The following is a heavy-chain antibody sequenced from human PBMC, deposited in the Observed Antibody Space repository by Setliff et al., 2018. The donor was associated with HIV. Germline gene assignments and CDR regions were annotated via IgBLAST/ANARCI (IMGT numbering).Heavy chain of an antibody. V-gene: IGHV3-11*04. D-gene: IGHD3-3*01. J-gene: IGHJ4*02. CDR1: GFTFSHYY. CDR3: AKDPGRFGVVTPFDN. CDR2: ISGSGTTI. Sequence: GGSLRLSCAASGFTFSHYYMSWIRQAPGKGLQWVSDISGSGTTIYYADSVKGRFTISRDNAKNSLYLQMNSLRAEDTAVYYCAKDPGRFGVVTPFDNWGQGALVTVSS.